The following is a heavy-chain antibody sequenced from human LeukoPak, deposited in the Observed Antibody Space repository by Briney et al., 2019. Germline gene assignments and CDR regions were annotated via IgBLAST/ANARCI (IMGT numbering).Heavy chain of an antibody. D-gene: IGHD3-22*01. CDR3: ARSSQPYYYDSSGYQDFDY. Sequence: SETLSLTCTVSGGSISSSSYYWGWIRQPPGKGLEWIGGIYYSGSTYYNPSLKSRVTISVDTSKNQFSLKLSSVTAADTAVYYCARSSQPYYYDSSGYQDFDYWGQGTLVTVSS. J-gene: IGHJ4*02. CDR2: IYYSGST. V-gene: IGHV4-39*01. CDR1: GGSISSSSYY.